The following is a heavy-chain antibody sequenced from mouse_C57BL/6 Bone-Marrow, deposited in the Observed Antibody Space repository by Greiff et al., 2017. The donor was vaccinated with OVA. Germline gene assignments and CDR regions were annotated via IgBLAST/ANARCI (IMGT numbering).Heavy chain of an antibody. D-gene: IGHD2-10*01. V-gene: IGHV5-12*01. CDR3: ASPGLLGN. CDR2: ISNGGGST. CDR1: GFTFSDYY. J-gene: IGHJ3*01. Sequence: EVMLVESGGGLVQPGGSLKLSCAASGFTFSDYYMYWVRQTPEKRLEWVAYISNGGGSTYYPDTVKGRFTISRDNAKNTLYLQMSRLKSEDTAMYYCASPGLLGNWGQGTLVTVSA.